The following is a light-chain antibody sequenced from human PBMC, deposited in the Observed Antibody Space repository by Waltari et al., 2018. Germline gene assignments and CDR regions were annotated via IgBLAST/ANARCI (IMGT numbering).Light chain of an antibody. CDR2: GAS. V-gene: IGKV1-39*01. Sequence: DIQMTQSPSSLSASVGDRVTITCRASQSISSYLNWYQPKPGKAPQRLVYGASSLRGGAPSRFSGSRSGTDFTLTISSLQPEDFASYYCQQTSRSPLTFGPGTKLDIK. CDR3: QQTSRSPLT. J-gene: IGKJ3*01. CDR1: QSISSY.